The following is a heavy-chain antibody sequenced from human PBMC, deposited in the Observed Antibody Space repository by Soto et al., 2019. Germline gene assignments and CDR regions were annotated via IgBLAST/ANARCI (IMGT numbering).Heavy chain of an antibody. J-gene: IGHJ6*02. CDR3: AGGGFDGSGSYYYYYGMDV. CDR1: GYTFTSYS. Sequence: GASVKVSCKASGYTFTSYSMHWVRQAPGQGLEWMGIINPSGGSTSYAQKFQRRVTMTRDTSTSTVYMELSSLRSEDTAEYYCAGGGFDGSGSYYYYYGMDVWGQGTTVTVSS. D-gene: IGHD3-10*01. V-gene: IGHV1-46*01. CDR2: INPSGGST.